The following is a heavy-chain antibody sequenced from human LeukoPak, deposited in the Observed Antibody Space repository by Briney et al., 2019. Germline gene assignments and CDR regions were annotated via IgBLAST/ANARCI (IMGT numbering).Heavy chain of an antibody. V-gene: IGHV3-13*01. CDR2: IDTSGDT. J-gene: IGHJ3*02. CDR3: ARGSTTVAFEI. Sequence: PGGSLRLSCAASGFTFSNNDMHWVRQGPGKGLEWVSAIDTSGDTYCPGSVKGRFTISRENAKNILYLQMNSLRVGDTAVYYCARGSTTVAFEIWGQGTMVSVSS. D-gene: IGHD1-26*01. CDR1: GFTFSNND.